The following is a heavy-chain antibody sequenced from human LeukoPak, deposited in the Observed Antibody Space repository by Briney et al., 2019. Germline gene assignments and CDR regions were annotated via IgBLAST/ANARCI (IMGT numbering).Heavy chain of an antibody. V-gene: IGHV1-58*02. CDR1: GFTFTSSA. J-gene: IGHJ4*02. Sequence: SVKVSCKASGFTFTSSAMQWVRQARGQRLEWIGWIVVGSGNTNYAQNFQGRVTMTRDTSTSTVYMELSSLRSDDTAVYYCARDLQARVILYSPDFWGQGTLVTVSS. CDR3: ARDLQARVILYSPDF. CDR2: IVVGSGNT. D-gene: IGHD2-21*01.